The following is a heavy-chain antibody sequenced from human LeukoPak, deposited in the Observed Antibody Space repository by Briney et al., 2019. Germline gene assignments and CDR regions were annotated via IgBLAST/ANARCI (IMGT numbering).Heavy chain of an antibody. V-gene: IGHV1-2*02. J-gene: IGHJ4*02. CDR1: GYTFTGYY. CDR3: ARVGYSSSSPFDY. CDR2: INPNSGGT. D-gene: IGHD6-6*01. Sequence: ASVKVSCKASGYTFTGYYMHWVRQAHGQGLEWMGWINPNSGGTNYAQKFQGRVTMTRDTSISTAYMELSRLRSDDTAVYYCARVGYSSSSPFDYWGQGTLVTVSS.